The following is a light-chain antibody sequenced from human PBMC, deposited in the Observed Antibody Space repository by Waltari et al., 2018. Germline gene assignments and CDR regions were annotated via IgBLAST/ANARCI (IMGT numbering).Light chain of an antibody. V-gene: IGKV1-39*01. CDR2: AAS. CDR3: QQSYSTLTWT. J-gene: IGKJ1*01. Sequence: DIQMTQSPSSLSASVGDRVTIPCRASQGISSYLNWYQQKPGKAPKLLIYAASSLQSGVPSRFSGSGSGTDFTLTISSLQPEDFATYYCQQSYSTLTWTFGQGTKVEIK. CDR1: QGISSY.